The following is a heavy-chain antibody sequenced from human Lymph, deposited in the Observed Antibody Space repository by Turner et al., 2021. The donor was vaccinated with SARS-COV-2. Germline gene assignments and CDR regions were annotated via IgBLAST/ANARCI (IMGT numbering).Heavy chain of an antibody. J-gene: IGHJ4*02. CDR2: ISGDGGGT. Sequence: GESGGGVVQPGGSLRLSCASSGCTFDDYAIHWVRQDPGKGLEWVSLISGDGGGTYYADSVKGRFTISRDNSKNSLSLQMNSLRAEDTALYYCAKDPGYCSGGSCYSRTYFDFWGQGTLVTVSA. CDR1: GCTFDDYA. D-gene: IGHD2-15*01. CDR3: AKDPGYCSGGSCYSRTYFDF. V-gene: IGHV3-43*02.